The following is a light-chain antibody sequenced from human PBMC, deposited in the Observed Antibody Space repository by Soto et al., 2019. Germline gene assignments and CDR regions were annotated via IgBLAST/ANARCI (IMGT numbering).Light chain of an antibody. J-gene: IGKJ1*01. CDR1: QSVGTN. Sequence: EVVMTQSPATLPVSLGGRVTLSCRASQSVGTNLAWFQQKPGQPPRLLIYEASNRDIGVPTRFSGSGSGTEFTLTITSLQSEDFAVYYCHQYNHWPPWTFGQGTKVEIK. CDR2: EAS. V-gene: IGKV3D-15*01. CDR3: HQYNHWPPWT.